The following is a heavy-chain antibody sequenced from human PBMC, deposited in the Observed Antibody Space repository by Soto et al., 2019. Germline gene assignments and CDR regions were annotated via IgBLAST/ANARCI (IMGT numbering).Heavy chain of an antibody. Sequence: ASVKVSCKASGGTFSSYTISWVRQAPGQGLEWMGRIIPILGIANYAQKFQGRVTITADKSTSTAYMELSSLRSEDTAVYYCARSSSIAGPRDWFDPWGQGTLVTVSS. CDR3: ARSSSIAGPRDWFDP. D-gene: IGHD6-6*01. J-gene: IGHJ5*02. V-gene: IGHV1-69*02. CDR2: IIPILGIA. CDR1: GGTFSSYT.